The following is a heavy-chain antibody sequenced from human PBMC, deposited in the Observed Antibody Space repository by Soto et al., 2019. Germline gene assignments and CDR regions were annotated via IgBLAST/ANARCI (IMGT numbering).Heavy chain of an antibody. D-gene: IGHD4-17*01. V-gene: IGHV5-51*01. Sequence: LXESLKISCKGSGYSFTSYWIGWVRQMPGKGLEWMGIIYPGDSDTRYSPSFQGQVTISADKSISTAYLQWSSLKASDTAMYYCARLTTTIRYYYYYGMDVWGQGTTVTVSS. CDR1: GYSFTSYW. CDR3: ARLTTTIRYYYYYGMDV. CDR2: IYPGDSDT. J-gene: IGHJ6*02.